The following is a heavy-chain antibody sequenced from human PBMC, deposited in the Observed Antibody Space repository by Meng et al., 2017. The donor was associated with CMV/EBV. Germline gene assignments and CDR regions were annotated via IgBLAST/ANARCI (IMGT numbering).Heavy chain of an antibody. CDR3: ARDHPVRGGHDAFHI. J-gene: IGHJ3*02. D-gene: IGHD2-15*01. CDR2: IYSSGNT. V-gene: IGHV4-39*07. Sequence: GSLRLSCSVSGGSITSETFYWGWIRQSPGTGLEWIASIYSSGNTYYNPSLKSRVTISADTSKNQFSLNLTSVTAADTAVYFFARDHPVRGGHDAFHIWGQGTLVTVSS. CDR1: GGSITSETFY.